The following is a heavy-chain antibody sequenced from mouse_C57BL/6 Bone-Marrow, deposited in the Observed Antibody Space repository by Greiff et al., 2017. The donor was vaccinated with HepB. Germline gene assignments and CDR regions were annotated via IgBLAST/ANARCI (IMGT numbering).Heavy chain of an antibody. J-gene: IGHJ2*01. CDR2: IDPNSGGT. D-gene: IGHD2-1*01. V-gene: IGHV1-72*01. CDR1: GYTFTSYW. Sequence: VKLMESGAELVKPGASVKLSCKASGYTFTSYWMHWVKQRPGRGLEWIGRIDPNSGGTKYNEKFKSKATLTVDKPSSTAYMQLSSLTSEDSAVYYCAREGYGNYLYYFDYWGQGTTLTVSS. CDR3: AREGYGNYLYYFDY.